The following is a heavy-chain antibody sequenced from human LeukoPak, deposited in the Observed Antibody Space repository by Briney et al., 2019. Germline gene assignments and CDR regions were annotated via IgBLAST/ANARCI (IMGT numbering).Heavy chain of an antibody. J-gene: IGHJ3*02. CDR1: GGSISSGGYY. CDR3: ARDLVIPGSGYSNDTFDI. Sequence: PSQTLSLTCTVSGGSISSGGYYWSWIRQHPGKGLEWIGYIYYSGSTYYNPSLKSRVTISVDTSKNQFSLKLSSVTAADTAVYYCARDLVIPGSGYSNDTFDIWGQGTMVTVSS. D-gene: IGHD3-22*01. V-gene: IGHV4-31*03. CDR2: IYYSGST.